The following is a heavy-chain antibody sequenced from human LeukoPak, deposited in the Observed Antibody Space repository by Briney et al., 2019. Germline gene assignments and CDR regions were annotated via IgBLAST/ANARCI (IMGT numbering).Heavy chain of an antibody. D-gene: IGHD1-26*01. CDR2: IYYSGTT. J-gene: IGHJ6*02. V-gene: IGHV4-59*01. CDR3: ARRRRVGATYLDV. Sequence: SETLSLTCTVSGGSISPYYWSWIRQPPGKGLEWIGYIYYSGTTNYNPSLKSRVTISVDTSKNQFSLKLNSVTAADTAVYYCARRRRVGATYLDVWGQGTTVTVSS. CDR1: GGSISPYY.